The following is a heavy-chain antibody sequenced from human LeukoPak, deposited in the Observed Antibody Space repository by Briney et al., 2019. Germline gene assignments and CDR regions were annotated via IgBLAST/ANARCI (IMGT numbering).Heavy chain of an antibody. CDR3: ARGRGGSGSPGYYYYMDV. CDR1: GGSFSGYY. V-gene: IGHV4-34*01. CDR2: INHSGST. D-gene: IGHD3-10*01. Sequence: SETLSLTCAVYGGSFSGYYWSWIRQPPGKGLEWIGEINHSGSTNYNPSLKSRVTISVDTSKNQFSLKLSSVTAADTAVYYCARGRGGSGSPGYYYYMDVWGKGTTVTVSS. J-gene: IGHJ6*03.